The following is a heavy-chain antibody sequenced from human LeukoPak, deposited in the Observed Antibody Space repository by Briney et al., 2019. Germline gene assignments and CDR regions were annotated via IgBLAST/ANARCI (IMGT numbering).Heavy chain of an antibody. CDR3: ARDFITMIVVVDGAFDI. Sequence: PGRSLRLSCAASGFTFSSYAMHWVRQAPGKGLEWVAVISYDGSNKYYADSVKGRFTISRDNSKNTLYLQMNSLRAEDTAVYYCARDFITMIVVVDGAFDIWGQGTMVTASS. V-gene: IGHV3-30*04. J-gene: IGHJ3*02. CDR2: ISYDGSNK. CDR1: GFTFSSYA. D-gene: IGHD3-22*01.